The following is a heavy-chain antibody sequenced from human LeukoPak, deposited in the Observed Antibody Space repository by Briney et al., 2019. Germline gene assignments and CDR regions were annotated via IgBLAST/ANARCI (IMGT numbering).Heavy chain of an antibody. CDR2: VIPLFGTA. Sequence: GASVKVSCKASGGAFSNFAISWVRQAPGQGLEWMGGVIPLFGTANYAQRFQGRVTITADESTSTVYMELSSLRSEDTAVYYCARDFPPLLYYYDSSGPYYYGMDVWGQGTTVTVSS. CDR1: GGAFSNFA. CDR3: ARDFPPLLYYYDSSGPYYYGMDV. V-gene: IGHV1-69*13. J-gene: IGHJ6*02. D-gene: IGHD3-22*01.